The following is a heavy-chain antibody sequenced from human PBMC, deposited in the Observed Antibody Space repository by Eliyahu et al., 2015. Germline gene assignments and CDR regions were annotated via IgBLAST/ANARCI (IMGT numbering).Heavy chain of an antibody. J-gene: IGHJ5*02. CDR1: GFTFNXLA. V-gene: IGHV3-30-3*01. D-gene: IGHD6-13*01. Sequence: QVQLVESGGGVVQPGRSLRPXCAASGFTFNXLAMHWVRQAPGKGLEWVAVISYDGINKYYADSVKGRFTVSRDNAKNTLYLQLNSLRAEDTAVYYCARDLGRRIAAAGTSNWFDPWGQGTLVTVSS. CDR2: ISYDGINK. CDR3: ARDLGRRIAAAGTSNWFDP.